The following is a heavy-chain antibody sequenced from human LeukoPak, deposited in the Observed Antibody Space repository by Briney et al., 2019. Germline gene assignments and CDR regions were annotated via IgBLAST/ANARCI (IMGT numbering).Heavy chain of an antibody. CDR3: ARDIHHYYDSSGYTLFDY. V-gene: IGHV3-11*01. CDR1: GFTFSDYY. J-gene: IGHJ4*02. D-gene: IGHD3-22*01. Sequence: GGSLRLSCAASGFTFSDYYMSWIRQAPGKGLEWVSYISSSGSTIYYADSVKGRFTISRDNAKNSLYLQMNSLRAVDTAVYYCARDIHHYYDSSGYTLFDYWGQGTLVTVSS. CDR2: ISSSGSTI.